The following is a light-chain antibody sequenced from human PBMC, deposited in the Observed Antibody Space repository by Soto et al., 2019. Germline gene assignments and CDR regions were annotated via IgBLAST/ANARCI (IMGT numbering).Light chain of an antibody. CDR3: SSYTSGSTPFV. Sequence: QSALTQPASVSGSTGQSITISCTGTSSDVGGYNYVSWYQQYPGKAPKLMIYEVSNRPSGVSNRFSGSKSGNTASLTISGLQAEDEADYYCSSYTSGSTPFVFGSGTKLTVL. CDR1: SSDVGGYNY. V-gene: IGLV2-14*01. CDR2: EVS. J-gene: IGLJ1*01.